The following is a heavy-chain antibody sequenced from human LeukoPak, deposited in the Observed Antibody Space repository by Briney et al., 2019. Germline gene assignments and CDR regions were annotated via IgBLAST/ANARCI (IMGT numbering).Heavy chain of an antibody. Sequence: PGGSLRLSCAASGFTFSNYAMSWVRQAPGKGLEWVSSTSGSGGLTYYADFVKGRFTISRDNSKHTLYMQMNSLRAEDTAVYYCAKDGDNGYSYNIDYWGPGTQITVSS. V-gene: IGHV3-23*01. D-gene: IGHD5-18*01. CDR2: TSGSGGLT. CDR3: AKDGDNGYSYNIDY. CDR1: GFTFSNYA. J-gene: IGHJ4*02.